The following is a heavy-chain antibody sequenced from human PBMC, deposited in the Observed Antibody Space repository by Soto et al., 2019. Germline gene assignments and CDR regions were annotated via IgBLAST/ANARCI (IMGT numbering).Heavy chain of an antibody. CDR2: IYTSGST. CDR1: GGSISSYY. Sequence: ASETLSLTCTVSGGSISSYYWSWIRQPAGKGLEWIGRIYTSGSTNYNPSLKSRVTMSVDTSKNQFSLNLSSVTAADTAVYYCARELPQRQGRNMDVWGQGTTVTVSS. CDR3: ARELPQRQGRNMDV. D-gene: IGHD1-1*01. J-gene: IGHJ6*02. V-gene: IGHV4-4*07.